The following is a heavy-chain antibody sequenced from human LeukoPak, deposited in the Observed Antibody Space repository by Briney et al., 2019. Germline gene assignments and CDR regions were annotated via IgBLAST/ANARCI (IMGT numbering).Heavy chain of an antibody. D-gene: IGHD2-15*01. CDR3: AREIVKCSGGSCYSRYWFDP. CDR2: MNPNSGNT. J-gene: IGHJ5*02. Sequence: GASVKVSCKASGYTFTSYDINWVRQATGQGLEWMGWMNPNSGNTGYAQKFQGRVTMTRNTSISTAYMELSSLRSEDTAVYYCAREIVKCSGGSCYSRYWFDPWGQGTLVTVSS. CDR1: GYTFTSYD. V-gene: IGHV1-8*01.